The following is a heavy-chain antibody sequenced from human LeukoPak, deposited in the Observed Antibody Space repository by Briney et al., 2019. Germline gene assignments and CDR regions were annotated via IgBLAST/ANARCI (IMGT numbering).Heavy chain of an antibody. Sequence: GGSLRLSCAASGFTFSDYALSWVRQAPGKGLEWVSGITGSGRSTYYADSVKGRFTISRDNSKNTLYLQMNNVRAEDTAVYYCAKAARSSVAGLFFDLWGRGTLVTVSS. CDR2: ITGSGRST. V-gene: IGHV3-23*01. CDR3: AKAARSSVAGLFFDL. CDR1: GFTFSDYA. J-gene: IGHJ2*01. D-gene: IGHD6-19*01.